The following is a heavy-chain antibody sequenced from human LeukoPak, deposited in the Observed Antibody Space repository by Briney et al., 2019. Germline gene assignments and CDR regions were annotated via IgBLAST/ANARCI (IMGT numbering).Heavy chain of an antibody. V-gene: IGHV4-4*07. J-gene: IGHJ6*03. CDR3: ARDFGETRSYLYYYYMDV. Sequence: SETLSLTCTVSGGSISSYYWSRIRQPAGKGLEWIGRIYTSGSTNYNPSLKSRVTMSVDTSKNQFSLKLSSVTAADTAVYYCARDFGETRSYLYYYYMDVWGKGTTVTVSS. CDR2: IYTSGST. D-gene: IGHD1-26*01. CDR1: GGSISSYY.